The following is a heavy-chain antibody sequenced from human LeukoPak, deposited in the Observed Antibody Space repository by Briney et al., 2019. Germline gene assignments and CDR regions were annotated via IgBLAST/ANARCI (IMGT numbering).Heavy chain of an antibody. CDR3: ASTGYSSSWGLDY. V-gene: IGHV3-53*01. D-gene: IGHD6-13*01. CDR2: IYSGGST. CDR1: GFTVSSNY. Sequence: GGSLRLSCAASGFTVSSNYMSWVRQAPGKGLEWVSVIYSGGSTYYADSVKGRFTISRGNSKNTLYLQMNSLRAEDTAVYYCASTGYSSSWGLDYWGQGTLVTVSS. J-gene: IGHJ4*02.